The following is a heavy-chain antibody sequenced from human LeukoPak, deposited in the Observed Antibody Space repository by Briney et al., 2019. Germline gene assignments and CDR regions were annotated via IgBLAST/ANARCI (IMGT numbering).Heavy chain of an antibody. Sequence: SETLSLTCSVSGGSIRSFYWSWIRQPPGKGLEWIGYMYSIGNTNYNPSLRSRVTMSVNTSKNQFSLRLNSVTAADTAVYFCARSPGEFSIWGASGYAFDIWGQGTMVTVSS. J-gene: IGHJ3*02. D-gene: IGHD3-16*01. CDR1: GGSIRSFY. CDR3: ARSPGEFSIWGASGYAFDI. V-gene: IGHV4-59*08. CDR2: MYSIGNT.